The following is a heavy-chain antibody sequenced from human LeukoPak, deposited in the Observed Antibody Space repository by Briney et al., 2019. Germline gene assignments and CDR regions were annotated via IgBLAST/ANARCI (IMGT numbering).Heavy chain of an antibody. CDR3: ARRPMAVQRYSSSWYPWFDP. CDR2: IYYSGST. J-gene: IGHJ5*02. V-gene: IGHV4-39*01. D-gene: IGHD6-13*01. CDR1: GGSISSSIYY. Sequence: SETLSLTCTVSGGSISSSIYYWGWIRQPPGKGLEWIGSIYYSGSTYYNPSLKSRVTISVDTSKNQFSLKLSSVTAADTAVYYCARRPMAVQRYSSSWYPWFDPWGQGTLVTVSS.